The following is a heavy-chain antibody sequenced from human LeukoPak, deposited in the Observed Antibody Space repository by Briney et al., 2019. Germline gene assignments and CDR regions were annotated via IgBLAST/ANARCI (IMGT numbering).Heavy chain of an antibody. D-gene: IGHD3-22*01. V-gene: IGHV3-23*01. J-gene: IGHJ3*02. Sequence: PGGSLRLSCAASGFTFSSYAMSWVRQAPGKGLEWVSAISYSGGSTYYADSVKGRFTISRDNSKNTLYLQMNSLGAEDTAVYYCAKGDSSGYYYGSDAFDIWGQGTMVTVSS. CDR3: AKGDSSGYYYGSDAFDI. CDR2: ISYSGGST. CDR1: GFTFSSYA.